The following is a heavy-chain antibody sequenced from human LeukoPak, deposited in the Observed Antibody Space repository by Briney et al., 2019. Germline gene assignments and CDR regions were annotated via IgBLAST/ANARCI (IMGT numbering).Heavy chain of an antibody. V-gene: IGHV1-2*02. CDR3: AREMGATNADY. CDR2: INPNSGGT. D-gene: IGHD1-26*01. Sequence: GASVKVSCKASGYTFTGYYMHWVRQAPGQGLEWMGWINPNSGGTNYAQEFQGRVTMTRDTSISTAYMELSRLRSDDTAVYYCAREMGATNADYWGQGTLVTVSS. CDR1: GYTFTGYY. J-gene: IGHJ4*02.